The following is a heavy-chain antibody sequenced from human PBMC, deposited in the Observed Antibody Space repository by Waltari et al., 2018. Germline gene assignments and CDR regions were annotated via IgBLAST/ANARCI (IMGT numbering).Heavy chain of an antibody. V-gene: IGHV3-30-3*01. CDR1: GFTFSSYA. J-gene: IGHJ4*02. CDR2: ISYDGSNK. CDR3: ATLWDYFDY. Sequence: QVQLVESGGGVVQPGRSLSLSCAASGFTFSSYAMHWVRQAPGKGLEWVAVISYDGSNKYYADSVKGRFTISRDNSKNTLYLQMNSLRAEDTAVYYCATLWDYFDYWGQGTLVTVSS. D-gene: IGHD3-16*01.